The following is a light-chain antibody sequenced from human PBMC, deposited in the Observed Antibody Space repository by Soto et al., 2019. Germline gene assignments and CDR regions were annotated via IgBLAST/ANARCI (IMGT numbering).Light chain of an antibody. CDR1: TGAVTSGHY. CDR2: ETS. J-gene: IGLJ3*02. V-gene: IGLV7-46*01. CDR3: LLSYSNSRRV. Sequence: QAVVTQEPSLTVSPGETVTLTCGSSTGAVTSGHYPYWFQQKPGQAPRTLIFETSNKHSWTPARFSGSLLGGKAALTLSGAQPEDEADYYCLLSYSNSRRVFGGGTKVTVL.